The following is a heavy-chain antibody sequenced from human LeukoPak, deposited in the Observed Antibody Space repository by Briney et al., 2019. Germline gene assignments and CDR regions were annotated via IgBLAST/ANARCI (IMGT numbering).Heavy chain of an antibody. CDR1: GFTFSSYA. Sequence: PGGSLRLSCAASGFTFSSYAMHWVRQAPGKGLEWVAVISYDGSNKYYADSVKGRFTISRDNSKNTLYLQMNSLRAEDTAVYYCARDSWGIAAADYYFDYWGQGTLVTVSS. J-gene: IGHJ4*02. CDR3: ARDSWGIAAADYYFDY. CDR2: ISYDGSNK. V-gene: IGHV3-30-3*01. D-gene: IGHD6-13*01.